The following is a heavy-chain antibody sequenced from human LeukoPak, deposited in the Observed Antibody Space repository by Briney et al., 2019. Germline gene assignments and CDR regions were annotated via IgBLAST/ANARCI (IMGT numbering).Heavy chain of an antibody. CDR3: ARTLTRGYSGYDSDYYGMDV. CDR1: GFTFSNYE. V-gene: IGHV3-20*04. Sequence: PGGSLRLSCVVSGFTFSNYEMNWVRQAPGKGLEWVSGINWNGGSTGYADSVKGRFTISRDNAKNSLYLQMNSLRAEDTALYYCARTLTRGYSGYDSDYYGMDVWGQGTTVTVSS. J-gene: IGHJ6*02. CDR2: INWNGGST. D-gene: IGHD5-12*01.